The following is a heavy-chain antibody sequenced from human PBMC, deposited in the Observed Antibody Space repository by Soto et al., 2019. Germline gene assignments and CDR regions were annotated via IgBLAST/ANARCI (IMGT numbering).Heavy chain of an antibody. CDR2: ISAYNGNT. J-gene: IGHJ5*02. V-gene: IGHV1-18*04. D-gene: IGHD3-3*01. CDR1: GYTFTSYG. CDR3: ARAKGITIFGVVTLYNWFDP. Sequence: ASVKVSCKASGYTFTSYGTSWVRQAPGQGLEWMGWISAYNGNTNYAQKLQGRVTMTTDTSTSTAYMELRSLRSDDTAVYYCARAKGITIFGVVTLYNWFDPWGQGTLVTVSS.